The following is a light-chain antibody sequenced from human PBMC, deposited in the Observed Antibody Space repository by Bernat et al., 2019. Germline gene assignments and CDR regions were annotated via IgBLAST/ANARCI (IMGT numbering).Light chain of an antibody. CDR1: QSVSSY. J-gene: IGKJ2*01. CDR2: ATS. V-gene: IGKV3-20*01. CDR3: QVYGNSPPAYT. Sequence: EIVLTQSPATLSLSPGERATLSCRASQSVSSYLAWYQQKPGQAPRLLMYATSSRATGIPDRFSGSVSGTDFTLTISRLEPEDFAVYYCQVYGNSPPAYTFGQGTKLEIQ.